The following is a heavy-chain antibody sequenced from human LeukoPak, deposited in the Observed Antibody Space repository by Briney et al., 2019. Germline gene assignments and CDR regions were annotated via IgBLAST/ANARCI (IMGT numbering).Heavy chain of an antibody. J-gene: IGHJ6*04. D-gene: IGHD3-10*01. Sequence: PGGSLRLSCAASGFTFSSYWMSWVRQAPGKGLEWVANIKQDGSEKNDVASEKGRYTISRDNAKNSLYLQMNSLRAEDTAVYYCARGDRGVIIPADDTYYYYYGMDVWGKGTTVTVSS. V-gene: IGHV3-7*03. CDR3: ARGDRGVIIPADDTYYYYYGMDV. CDR2: IKQDGSEK. CDR1: GFTFSSYW.